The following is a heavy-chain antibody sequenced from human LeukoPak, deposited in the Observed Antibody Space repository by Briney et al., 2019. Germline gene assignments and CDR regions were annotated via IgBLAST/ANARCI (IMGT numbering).Heavy chain of an antibody. V-gene: IGHV4-34*01. CDR1: GGSFSGYY. D-gene: IGHD3-22*01. CDR3: ARGGGRVGVIGYYYMDV. J-gene: IGHJ6*03. CDR2: INHSGST. Sequence: SETLSLTCAVYGGSFSGYYWSWLRQPPGKGLEWIGEINHSGSTNYNPSLKSRVTISVDTSKNQFSLKLSSVTAADTAVYYCARGGGRVGVIGYYYMDVWGKGTTVTVSS.